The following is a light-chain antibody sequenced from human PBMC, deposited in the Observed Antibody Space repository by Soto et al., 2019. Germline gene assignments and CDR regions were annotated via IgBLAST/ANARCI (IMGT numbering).Light chain of an antibody. J-gene: IGKJ1*01. CDR2: DAS. CDR1: QSISSW. V-gene: IGKV1-5*01. Sequence: DIQMTQSPSTLSASVGDRVTITCRASQSISSWLAWYQQKPGKAPKLLIYDASSLESGVPSRFSGSGSGTEFTLTISSLQPDDFATYYCQQYNSYREFGQGTKVEIK. CDR3: QQYNSYRE.